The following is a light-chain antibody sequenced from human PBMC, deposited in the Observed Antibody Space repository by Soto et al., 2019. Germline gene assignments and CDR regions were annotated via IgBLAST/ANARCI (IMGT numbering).Light chain of an antibody. J-gene: IGKJ1*01. CDR1: QSVGHN. V-gene: IGKV3-15*01. CDR3: QQYKNWPRT. CDR2: GAS. Sequence: DIVMTQSPVTLSVSPGDRATLSCRASQSVGHNLAWFQQKPGQAPRLLIYGASAGATGIPDRFSGSGFGTEFTLTISSLQSEDLAVDYCQQYKNWPRTFGQGTKVEMK.